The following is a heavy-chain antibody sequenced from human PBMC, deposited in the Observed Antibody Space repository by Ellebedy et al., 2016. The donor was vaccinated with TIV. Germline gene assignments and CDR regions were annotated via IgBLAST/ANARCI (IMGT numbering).Heavy chain of an antibody. Sequence: MPSETLSLTCTVSGGSISSGAFYWTWIRQQPGKGLEWIGNIYYSGSTYYKPSLKSRITISLDTSKNEFSLRLSSVTAADTAVYYCARDEGGSGSLSYWGQGTLVTVSS. CDR3: ARDEGGSGSLSY. CDR2: IYYSGST. CDR1: GGSISSGAFY. D-gene: IGHD3-10*01. J-gene: IGHJ4*02. V-gene: IGHV4-31*03.